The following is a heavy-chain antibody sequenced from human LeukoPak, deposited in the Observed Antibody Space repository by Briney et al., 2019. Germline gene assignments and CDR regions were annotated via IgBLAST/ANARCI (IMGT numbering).Heavy chain of an antibody. V-gene: IGHV1-24*01. CDR2: FDPEDGET. CDR1: GYTLTELS. CDR3: ATMLRVATPYFQH. Sequence: ASAKVSCKVSGYTLTELSMHWVRQAPGKGLEWMGGFDPEDGETIYAQKFQGRVTMTEDTSTDTAYMELSSLRSEDTAVYYCATMLRVATPYFQHWGQGTLVTASS. D-gene: IGHD5-12*01. J-gene: IGHJ1*01.